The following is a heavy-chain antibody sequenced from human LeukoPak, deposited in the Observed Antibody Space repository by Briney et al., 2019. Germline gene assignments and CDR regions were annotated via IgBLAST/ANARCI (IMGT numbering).Heavy chain of an antibody. J-gene: IGHJ4*02. CDR3: AKSGYNRFDY. CDR1: GGSISSFY. D-gene: IGHD5-24*01. Sequence: PSETLSLTCTVSGGSISSFYWSWIRQPPGKGLEWIGEINHSGSTNYNPSLKSRVTISVDTSKNQFSLKLSSVTAADTAVYYCAKSGYNRFDYWGQGTRVTVSS. CDR2: INHSGST. V-gene: IGHV4-34*01.